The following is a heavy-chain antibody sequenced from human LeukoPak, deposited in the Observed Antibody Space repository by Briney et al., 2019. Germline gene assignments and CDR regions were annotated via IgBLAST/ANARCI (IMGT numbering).Heavy chain of an antibody. CDR1: GFTFSSYG. CDR3: AKDGHCSSTSCYTDHDY. Sequence: GGSLRLSCAASGFTFSSYGMHWVRQAPGKGLEWVAFIRYDGSNKYYADSVKGRFTISRDNPKNTLYLQMNSLRAEDTAVYYCAKDGHCSSTSCYTDHDYWGQGTLVTVSS. CDR2: IRYDGSNK. J-gene: IGHJ4*02. D-gene: IGHD2-2*02. V-gene: IGHV3-30*02.